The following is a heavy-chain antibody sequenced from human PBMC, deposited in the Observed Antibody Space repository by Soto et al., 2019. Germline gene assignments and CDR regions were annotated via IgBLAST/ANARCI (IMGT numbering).Heavy chain of an antibody. CDR1: GGTFSNYA. J-gene: IGHJ4*02. CDR3: ARPGSGSYFFDY. CDR2: IIPIFGTP. Sequence: QVQLVQSGAEVKKPGSSVKVSCRASGGTFSNYAISWVQQAPGQGLEWMGGIIPIFGTPKYAQKFQGRVTITADETTSTAYMGLSSLRSEDTAVYYCARPGSGSYFFDYWGQGTLVTVSS. D-gene: IGHD1-26*01. V-gene: IGHV1-69*12.